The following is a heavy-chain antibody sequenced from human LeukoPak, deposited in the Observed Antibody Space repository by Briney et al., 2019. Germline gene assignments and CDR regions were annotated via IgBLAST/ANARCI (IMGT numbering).Heavy chain of an antibody. D-gene: IGHD5-24*01. J-gene: IGHJ4*02. Sequence: GGSLRLSCAASGFAFRSDWMVWVRQAPGKGLEWVAPIKEDGSETDYLDSLRGRFTISIDTARNSLYLQVNSLRDDDTAVYYCAKNSGWLQLGDWGQGTLVTVSS. CDR1: GFAFRSDW. V-gene: IGHV3-7*01. CDR3: AKNSGWLQLGD. CDR2: IKEDGSET.